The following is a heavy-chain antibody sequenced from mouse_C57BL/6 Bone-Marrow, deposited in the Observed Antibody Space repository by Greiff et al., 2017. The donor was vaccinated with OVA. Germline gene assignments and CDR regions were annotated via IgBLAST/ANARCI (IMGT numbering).Heavy chain of an antibody. V-gene: IGHV1-19*01. D-gene: IGHD2-1*01. CDR2: INPYNGGT. CDR1: GYTFTDYY. CDR3: ARSLYGNLFAY. Sequence: EVKLMESGPVLVKPGASVKMSCKASGYTFTDYYMNWVKQSHGKSLEWIGVINPYNGGTSYNQKFKGKATLTVDKSSSTAYMELNSLTSEDSAVYYCARSLYGNLFAYWGQGTLVTVSA. J-gene: IGHJ3*01.